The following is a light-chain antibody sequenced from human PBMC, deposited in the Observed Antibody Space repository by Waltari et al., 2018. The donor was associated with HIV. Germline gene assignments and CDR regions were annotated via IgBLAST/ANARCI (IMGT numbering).Light chain of an antibody. Sequence: EIVMTQSPATLSVSPGEKTSLSGRASQSVGGKLAWYQQKPGQAPRLLIYGASTRATGIPARFSGSGSGTEFTLTISSLQSEDSGVYYCQQYNNWPPVTFGGGTKVEIK. CDR3: QQYNNWPPVT. V-gene: IGKV3-15*01. CDR1: QSVGGK. CDR2: GAS. J-gene: IGKJ4*01.